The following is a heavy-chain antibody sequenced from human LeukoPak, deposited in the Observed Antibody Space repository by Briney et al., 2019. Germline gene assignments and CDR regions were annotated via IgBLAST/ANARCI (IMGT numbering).Heavy chain of an antibody. CDR2: IYYSGST. Sequence: SETLSLTCTVSGGSISSYYWSWVRQPPGKGLEWIGYIYYSGSTNYNPSLKSRVTISVDTSKNQFSLKLSSVTAADTAVYYCARGYSSGWHHDYWGQGTLVTVSS. V-gene: IGHV4-59*01. J-gene: IGHJ4*02. CDR3: ARGYSSGWHHDY. D-gene: IGHD6-19*01. CDR1: GGSISSYY.